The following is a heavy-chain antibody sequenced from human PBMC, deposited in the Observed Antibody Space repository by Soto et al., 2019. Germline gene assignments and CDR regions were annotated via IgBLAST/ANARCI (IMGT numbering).Heavy chain of an antibody. CDR3: ARDGGPRGDYYYAMDV. CDR2: IYYRWTT. CDR1: GGSISSGGYY. Sequence: QVQLQESGPGLVKASQTLSLTCTVSGGSISSGGYYWSWIRQHPEKGLEWIGYIYYRWTTYYNPSLRRRVTISLDTPNNQFSLILSSVTAADTAMYYCARDGGPRGDYYYAMDVWGQGNTVTVYS. D-gene: IGHD3-10*01. V-gene: IGHV4-31*03. J-gene: IGHJ6*02.